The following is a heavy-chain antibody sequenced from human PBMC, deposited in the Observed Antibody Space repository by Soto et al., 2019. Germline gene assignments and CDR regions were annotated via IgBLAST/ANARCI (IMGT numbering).Heavy chain of an antibody. CDR3: AGDLAVLRFLEWHLCPTPNWFDP. D-gene: IGHD3-3*01. V-gene: IGHV1-18*01. CDR2: ISAYNGNT. CDR1: GYTFTSYG. J-gene: IGHJ5*02. Sequence: QVQLVQSGAEVKKPGASVKVSCKASGYTFTSYGISWVRQAPGQGLEWMGWISAYNGNTNSAQKREGRVTMTTDTSTSTAYMGLRSLRSDDTAVYYCAGDLAVLRFLEWHLCPTPNWFDPWGQGTLVTVSS.